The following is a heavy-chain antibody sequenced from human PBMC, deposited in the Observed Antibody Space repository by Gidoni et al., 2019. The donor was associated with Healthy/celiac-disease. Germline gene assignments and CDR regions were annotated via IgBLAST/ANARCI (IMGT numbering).Heavy chain of an antibody. Sequence: QVQLVQSGAEVKKPGASVKVSCQASGYTFTGYYMHWVRQAPGQGLEWMGWINPNSGGTNYAQKFQGRVTMTRDTSISTAYMELSRLRSDDTAVYYCARDNGLYSNYVQYYYYGMDVWGQGTTVTVSS. CDR3: ARDNGLYSNYVQYYYYGMDV. D-gene: IGHD4-4*01. J-gene: IGHJ6*02. CDR1: GYTFTGYY. V-gene: IGHV1-2*02. CDR2: INPNSGGT.